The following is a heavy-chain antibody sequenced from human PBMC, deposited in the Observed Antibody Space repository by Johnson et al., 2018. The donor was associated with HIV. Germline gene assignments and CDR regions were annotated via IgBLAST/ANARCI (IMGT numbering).Heavy chain of an antibody. CDR2: INWNGGST. Sequence: VQLVESGGGVVRPGGSLRLSCAASGFTFDDYGMSWVRQAPGKGLEWVSGINWNGGSTGYADSVKGRFTISRDNAKNSLYLQMNSLRAEDTALYYCARDPTDPSMIVVGPDAFDIWGQWIMVTVSS. V-gene: IGHV3-20*04. D-gene: IGHD3-22*01. J-gene: IGHJ3*02. CDR1: GFTFDDYG. CDR3: ARDPTDPSMIVVGPDAFDI.